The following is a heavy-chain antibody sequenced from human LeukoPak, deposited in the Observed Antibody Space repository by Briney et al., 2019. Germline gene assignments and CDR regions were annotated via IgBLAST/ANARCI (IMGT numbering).Heavy chain of an antibody. CDR3: AGGGPTADSTRWLFEY. CDR1: GGSIWRYY. CDR2: IYYSGST. Sequence: PSDTLSLTCTVSGGSIWRYYWSWIRQPPGEGLEWIGYIYYSGSTSYDPSLQSRVTISVDTSKNQFSLKLSSVTAADTAVYYCAGGGPTADSTRWLFEYWGQGTLVTVSS. D-gene: IGHD3-22*01. J-gene: IGHJ4*02. V-gene: IGHV4-59*07.